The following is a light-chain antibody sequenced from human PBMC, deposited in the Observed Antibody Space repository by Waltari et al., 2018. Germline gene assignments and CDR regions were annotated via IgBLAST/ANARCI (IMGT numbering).Light chain of an antibody. J-gene: IGLJ2*01. CDR2: DKH. Sequence: QSVLTQPPSLSAAPGQKVTLSCSGSNTNIGTTYVSWYKQIPGTAPKLLIYDKHKRPSGMPDRFSGFRSGTSATRDISGLQTGDEAEYYCATWETRLSTVVFGGGTKLTVL. CDR1: NTNIGTTY. V-gene: IGLV1-51*01. CDR3: ATWETRLSTVV.